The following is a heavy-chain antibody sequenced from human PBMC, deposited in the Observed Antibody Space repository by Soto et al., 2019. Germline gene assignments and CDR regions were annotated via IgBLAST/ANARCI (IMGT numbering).Heavy chain of an antibody. CDR2: IRSKAYGGTT. Sequence: PGGSLRLSCTASGFTFGDYAMSWFRQAPGKGLEWVGFIRSKAYGGTTEYAASVKGRFTISRDDSKSIAYLQMNSLKTEDTAVYYCTRVHYYDSSGYYYYYYYGMDVWGQGTTVTVSS. CDR1: GFTFGDYA. CDR3: TRVHYYDSSGYYYYYYYGMDV. D-gene: IGHD3-22*01. J-gene: IGHJ6*02. V-gene: IGHV3-49*03.